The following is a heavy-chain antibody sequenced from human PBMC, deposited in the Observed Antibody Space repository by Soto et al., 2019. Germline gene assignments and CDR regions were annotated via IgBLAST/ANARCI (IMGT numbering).Heavy chain of an antibody. Sequence: QTGGSLRLSCAASGFTFSSYAMNWVRQAPGKGLEWVSAISGSGGSTYYADSVKGRFTISRDNSKNTLFLQMNSLRADDTALYYCAKARGSESDYPYYFGLDVWGQGTTVTVSS. J-gene: IGHJ6*01. D-gene: IGHD3-10*01. CDR1: GFTFSSYA. CDR3: AKARGSESDYPYYFGLDV. V-gene: IGHV3-23*01. CDR2: ISGSGGST.